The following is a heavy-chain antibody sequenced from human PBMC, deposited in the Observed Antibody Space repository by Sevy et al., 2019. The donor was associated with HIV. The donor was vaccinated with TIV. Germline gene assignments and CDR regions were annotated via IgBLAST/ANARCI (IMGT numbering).Heavy chain of an antibody. J-gene: IGHJ4*02. V-gene: IGHV3-30-3*01. D-gene: IGHD5-12*01. CDR1: GFTFSSYA. CDR2: ISYDGSNK. Sequence: GGSLRLSCAASGFTFSSYAMHWVHQAPGKGLEWVAVISYDGSNKYYADSVKGRFTISRDNSKNTLYLQMNSLRAEDTAVYYCARDGGDGYNYRYFDYWGQGTLVTVSS. CDR3: ARDGGDGYNYRYFDY.